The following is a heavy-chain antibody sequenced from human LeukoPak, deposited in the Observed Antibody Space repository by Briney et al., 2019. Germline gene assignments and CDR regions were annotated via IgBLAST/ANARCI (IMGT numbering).Heavy chain of an antibody. J-gene: IGHJ4*02. D-gene: IGHD1-7*01. CDR2: ISSSSSYI. Sequence: GGSLRLSCAASGFTFSSYSMNWVRQAPGKGLEWVSSISSSSSYIYYADSVKGRFTISRDNAKNSLYLQMNSLRAEDTAVYYCARDFVGGTTSGYWGQGTLVTVSS. CDR3: ARDFVGGTTSGY. V-gene: IGHV3-21*01. CDR1: GFTFSSYS.